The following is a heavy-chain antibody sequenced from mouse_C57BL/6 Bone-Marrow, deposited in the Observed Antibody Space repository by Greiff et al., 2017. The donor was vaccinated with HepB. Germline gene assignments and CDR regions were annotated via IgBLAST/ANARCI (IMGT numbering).Heavy chain of an antibody. CDR1: GYAFSSSW. D-gene: IGHD1-1*01. CDR3: ATGIVYGRVYYYAMDY. CDR2: IYPGDGDT. V-gene: IGHV1-82*01. Sequence: QVQLKQSGPELVKPGASVKISCKASGYAFSSSWMNWVKQRPGKGLEWIGRIYPGDGDTNYNGKFKGKATLTADKSSSTAYMQLSSLTSEDSAVYFCATGIVYGRVYYYAMDYWGQGTSVTVSS. J-gene: IGHJ4*01.